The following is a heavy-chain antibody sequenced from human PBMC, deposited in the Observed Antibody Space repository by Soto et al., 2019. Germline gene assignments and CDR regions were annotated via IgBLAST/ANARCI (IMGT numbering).Heavy chain of an antibody. CDR1: GFTFSSYG. CDR3: AKVGSIAVYHYHYALDV. CDR2: ISYDGTKK. D-gene: IGHD6-6*01. Sequence: QVQLMESGGGVVQPGKSLRLSCVGSGFTFSSYGMHWVRQAPGTGLEWVAGISYDGTKKYYGDSVKGRFSISRDNSRQTVYLQMDSLRAEDTAVYYCAKVGSIAVYHYHYALDVWGQGTTVTVSS. J-gene: IGHJ6*02. V-gene: IGHV3-30*18.